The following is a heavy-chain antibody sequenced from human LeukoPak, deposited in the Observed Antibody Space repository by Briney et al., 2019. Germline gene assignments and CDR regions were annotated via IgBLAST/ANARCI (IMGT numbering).Heavy chain of an antibody. J-gene: IGHJ4*02. Sequence: SETLSLTCTVSGGSISTYYWNWIRQPAGKGLEWIGRIYTSGSTNYNPSLKSRVTMSVDTSKNQSSLKLSSVTAADTAVYYCARSSNSPSLPNDYWGQGTLVTVSS. V-gene: IGHV4-4*07. CDR1: GGSISTYY. D-gene: IGHD6-6*01. CDR3: ARSSNSPSLPNDY. CDR2: IYTSGST.